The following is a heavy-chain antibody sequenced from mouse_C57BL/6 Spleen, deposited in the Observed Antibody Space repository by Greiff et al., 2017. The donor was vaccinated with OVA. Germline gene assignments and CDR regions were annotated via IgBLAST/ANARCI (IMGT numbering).Heavy chain of an antibody. CDR1: GFTFSDFY. Sequence: EVKLVESGGGLVQSGRSLRLSCATSGFTFSDFYMEWVRQAPGKGLEWIAASRNKANDYTTEYSASVKGRFIVSRDTSQSILYLQMNALRAEDTAIYYCARDEGTVVMDYWGQGTSVTVSS. CDR2: SRNKANDYTT. V-gene: IGHV7-1*01. CDR3: ARDEGTVVMDY. D-gene: IGHD1-1*01. J-gene: IGHJ4*01.